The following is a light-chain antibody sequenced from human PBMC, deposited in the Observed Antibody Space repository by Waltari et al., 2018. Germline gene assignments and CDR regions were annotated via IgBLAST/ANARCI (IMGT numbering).Light chain of an antibody. CDR3: AAWDGNLNADVV. V-gene: IGLV1-44*01. CDR2: TNN. CDR1: SSNIGSNP. J-gene: IGLJ2*01. Sequence: SVLTQSPSASGAPGQRVTISCSGSSSNIGSNPVNWYQQVPGTAPKLLIYTNNLRPSGVPDRFSGSKSGTSASLAITGLQSEDEAVYFCAAWDGNLNADVVFGEGTKLTVL.